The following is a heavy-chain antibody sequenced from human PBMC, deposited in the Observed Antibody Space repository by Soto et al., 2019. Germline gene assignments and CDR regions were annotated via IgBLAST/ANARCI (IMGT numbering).Heavy chain of an antibody. CDR3: ARDRSLKGYYGMDV. J-gene: IGHJ6*02. V-gene: IGHV4-59*01. CDR1: GGSISSYY. CDR2: IYYSGST. Sequence: QVQLQESGPGLVKPSETLSLTCTVSGGSISSYYWNWIRQPPGKGLEWIGYIYYSGSTNYNPSLKSRVTISVDTSKNQVSLKLSSVTAADTAVYYCARDRSLKGYYGMDVWGQGTTVTVSS.